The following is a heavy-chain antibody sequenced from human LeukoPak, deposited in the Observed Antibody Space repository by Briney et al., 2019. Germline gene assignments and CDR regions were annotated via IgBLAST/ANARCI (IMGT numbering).Heavy chain of an antibody. Sequence: ASVKVSCKASGYTFTGYYMHWVRQAPGQGLEWMGWINPNSGGTNYAQKFQGRVTMTRDTSISTAYMELSRLRSDDTAVYYCARPYDSSGSYYFDYWGQGTLVTVSS. J-gene: IGHJ4*02. CDR1: GYTFTGYY. CDR2: INPNSGGT. CDR3: ARPYDSSGSYYFDY. D-gene: IGHD3-22*01. V-gene: IGHV1-2*02.